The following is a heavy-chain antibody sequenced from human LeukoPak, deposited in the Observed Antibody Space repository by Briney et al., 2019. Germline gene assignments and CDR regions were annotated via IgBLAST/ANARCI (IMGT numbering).Heavy chain of an antibody. Sequence: SQTLSLTCTVSGGSISSYSYYWGWIRQPPGKGLEWIGSMYYNGSTYYNPSLKTRVTMSVDTSNNQFSLKLSSVTAADTAVYYCATGVHGITAAGDYYFDYWGQGTLVTVSS. V-gene: IGHV4-39*07. CDR2: MYYNGST. J-gene: IGHJ4*02. CDR3: ATGVHGITAAGDYYFDY. D-gene: IGHD6-13*01. CDR1: GGSISSYSYY.